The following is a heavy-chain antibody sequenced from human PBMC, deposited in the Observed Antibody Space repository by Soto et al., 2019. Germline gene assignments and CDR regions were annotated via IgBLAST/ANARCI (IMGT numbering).Heavy chain of an antibody. CDR1: GFTFSSYG. D-gene: IGHD4-4*01. CDR2: ISYDGSNK. V-gene: IGHV3-30*18. Sequence: GGSLSLSCAASGFTFSSYGMHWVRQAPGKGLEWVAVISYDGSNKYYADSVKGRFTISRDNSKNTLYLQMNSLRAEDTAVYYCAKDHSNGPYYYYGMDVWGQGTTVTVSS. CDR3: AKDHSNGPYYYYGMDV. J-gene: IGHJ6*02.